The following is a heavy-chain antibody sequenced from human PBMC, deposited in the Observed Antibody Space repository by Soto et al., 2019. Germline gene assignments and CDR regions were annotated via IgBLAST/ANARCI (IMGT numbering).Heavy chain of an antibody. V-gene: IGHV1-69*13. J-gene: IGHJ5*02. CDR2: IIPIFGTA. CDR3: AISGAWYYDFWSPNWFDP. CDR1: GGTFGSYA. D-gene: IGHD3-3*01. Sequence: GAAVKVSCKACGGTFGSYAISWVRQAPGQGLEWMGGIIPIFGTANYAQKFQGRVTITADESTSTAYMELSSLRSEDTAVYYFAISGAWYYDFWSPNWFDPWGQGTPVTVSS.